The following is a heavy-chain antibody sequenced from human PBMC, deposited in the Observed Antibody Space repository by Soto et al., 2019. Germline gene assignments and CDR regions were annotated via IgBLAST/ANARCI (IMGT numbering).Heavy chain of an antibody. CDR1: GDSVSSNSAA. Sequence: SQTLSLTCAISGDSVSSNSAAWNWNRQSPSRGLEWLGRTYYRSKWYNDYAVSVKSRITINPDTSKNQFSLQLNSVTPEDTAVYYCARGEYSSSSNYYYGMDVWGQGTTVTV. CDR3: ARGEYSSSSNYYYGMDV. V-gene: IGHV6-1*01. J-gene: IGHJ6*02. D-gene: IGHD6-6*01. CDR2: TYYRSKWYN.